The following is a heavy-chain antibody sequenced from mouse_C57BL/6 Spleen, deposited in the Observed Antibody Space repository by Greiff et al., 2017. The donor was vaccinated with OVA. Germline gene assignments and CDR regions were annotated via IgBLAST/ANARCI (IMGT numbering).Heavy chain of an antibody. D-gene: IGHD4-1*01. J-gene: IGHJ4*01. V-gene: IGHV1-69*01. CDR3: ARKGLGGAMDY. CDR1: GYTFTSYW. Sequence: QVQLQQPGAELVMPGASVKLSCKASGYTFTSYWMHWVKQRPGQGLEWIGELDPSDSYTNYNQKFKGKSTLTVDKSSSTAYMQLSSLTSEDSAVYYCARKGLGGAMDYWGQGTSVTVSS. CDR2: LDPSDSYT.